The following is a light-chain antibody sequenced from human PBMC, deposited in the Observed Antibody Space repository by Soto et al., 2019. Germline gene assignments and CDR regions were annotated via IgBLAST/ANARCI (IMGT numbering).Light chain of an antibody. CDR3: LQHNSYPIT. CDR1: QTISSW. V-gene: IGKV1-5*03. J-gene: IGKJ5*01. Sequence: DIQMTQSPSTLSGSVGDRVTITCRASQTISSWLAWYQQKPGKAPKLLIYKASTLKSGVPSRFSGSGFGTDFTLTISSLQPEDFATYYCLQHNSYPITFGQGTLLEI. CDR2: KAS.